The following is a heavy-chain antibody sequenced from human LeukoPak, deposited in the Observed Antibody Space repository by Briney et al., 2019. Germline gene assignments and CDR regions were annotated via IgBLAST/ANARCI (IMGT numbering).Heavy chain of an antibody. V-gene: IGHV3-7*03. CDR2: IKQDGSGK. D-gene: IGHD2-2*01. Sequence: GGSLRLSCAASGFTFNGYWMTWVRQAPGKGLEGVAHIKQDGSGKYYVHSLKGRFTISRDNAKNSLFLQMNSLRAEDTAVYYCVRDCSSASLSSGCYYAMDVWGKGTTVTVS. J-gene: IGHJ6*04. CDR1: GFTFNGYW. CDR3: VRDCSSASLSSGCYYAMDV.